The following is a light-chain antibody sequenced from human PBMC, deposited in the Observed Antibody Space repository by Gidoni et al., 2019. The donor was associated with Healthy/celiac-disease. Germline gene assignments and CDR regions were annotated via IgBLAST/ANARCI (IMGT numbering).Light chain of an antibody. J-gene: IGKJ4*01. V-gene: IGKV1-39*01. CDR2: AAS. CDR1: QSISSC. Sequence: DIEMTQSPSALSPSVGDRVTITCRASQSISSCLNWYQQKPGKAPKLLIYAASSLQSGVPSRCSGSGSSTDFTLTISSLQPADFVTYYCQLRYSTPSLTFGGGTKVEIK. CDR3: QLRYSTPSLT.